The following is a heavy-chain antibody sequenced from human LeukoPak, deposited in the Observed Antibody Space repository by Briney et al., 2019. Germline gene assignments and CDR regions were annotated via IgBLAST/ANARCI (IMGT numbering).Heavy chain of an antibody. CDR3: VREYFYGMDV. CDR1: GFIFSSYS. Sequence: GGSLRLSCAASGFIFSSYSMNWVRQAPGKGLEWVGLSRAKGDSYSTEYAASVKGRFSILRDESENSMYLQMNSLKTEDTAVYFCVREYFYGMDVWGQGTTVTVSS. V-gene: IGHV3-72*01. J-gene: IGHJ6*02. CDR2: SRAKGDSYST.